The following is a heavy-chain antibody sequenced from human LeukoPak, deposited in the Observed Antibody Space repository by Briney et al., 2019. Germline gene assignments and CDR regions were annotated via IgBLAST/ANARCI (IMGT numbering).Heavy chain of an antibody. CDR1: GFTFSSYS. D-gene: IGHD3-22*01. Sequence: GGSLRLSCAASGFTFSSYSMNWVRQAPGKGLEWVSSISSSSYIYYADAVKGRFTISRDNAKNSLYLQMNSLRAEDTAVYYCAKRDYYDSSGYQDYYYYYYMDVWGKGTTVTISS. CDR2: ISSSSYI. V-gene: IGHV3-21*04. CDR3: AKRDYYDSSGYQDYYYYYYMDV. J-gene: IGHJ6*03.